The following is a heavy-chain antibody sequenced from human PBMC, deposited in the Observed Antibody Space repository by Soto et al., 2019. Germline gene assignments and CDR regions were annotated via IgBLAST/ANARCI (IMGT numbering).Heavy chain of an antibody. Sequence: EVQLVESGGGLVKPGGSLRLSCAASGFTFTNAWMSWVRQAPGKGLEWVGRIKSKTDGGTTDYAAPVKGRFTISRDDSRNTFYLQMNSLKTEDTAFYYCTTNKQDDRPPWLYYLYYWGQGTLVTVSS. V-gene: IGHV3-15*01. CDR1: GFTFTNAW. CDR2: IKSKTDGGTT. D-gene: IGHD5-12*01. CDR3: TTNKQDDRPPWLYYLYY. J-gene: IGHJ4*02.